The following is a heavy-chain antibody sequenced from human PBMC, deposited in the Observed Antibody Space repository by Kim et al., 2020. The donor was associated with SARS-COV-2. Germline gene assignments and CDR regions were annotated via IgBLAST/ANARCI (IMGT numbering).Heavy chain of an antibody. J-gene: IGHJ4*01. CDR1: GFTFSTSP. V-gene: IGHV3-23*01. Sequence: GGSLRLSCAASGFTFSTSPMGWVRQAPGKGLEWVSRISWDGTRTYYADSVKGRFTMSSDNSRNTVYLHMDNLRVEDTAVYYCAKGVINSGFDYWGHAT. D-gene: IGHD3-22*01. CDR2: ISWDGTRT. CDR3: AKGVINSGFDY.